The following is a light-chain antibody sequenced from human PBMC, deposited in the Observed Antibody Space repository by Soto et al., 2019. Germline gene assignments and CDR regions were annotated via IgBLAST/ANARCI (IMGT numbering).Light chain of an antibody. CDR3: SSYTSSSTVV. CDR2: EVS. J-gene: IGLJ1*01. V-gene: IGLV2-14*01. Sequence: QSALTQPASVSGSPGQSITISCTGTSSDVGGYNYVSWSQQHPGKAPKLIICEVSNRPSGVSNRFSGSKSGNTASLTISGLQAEDEADYYCSSYTSSSTVVFGTGTKVTVL. CDR1: SSDVGGYNY.